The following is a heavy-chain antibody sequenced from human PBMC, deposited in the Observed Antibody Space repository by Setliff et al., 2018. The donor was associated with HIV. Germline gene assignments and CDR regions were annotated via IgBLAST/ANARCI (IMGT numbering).Heavy chain of an antibody. Sequence: SVKVSCKASGGTFSSYVISWVRRAPGQGPVWMGGIIPMYGLTNYAQKFQGRVTINTDESTSTAYMEWSSLRSEDTSVYYCALPHCSCGNCWSSPSLPPAGWFHSWGQGPLVTVSS. D-gene: IGHD2-15*01. J-gene: IGHJ5*01. V-gene: IGHV1-69*05. CDR2: IIPMYGLT. CDR3: ALPHCSCGNCWSSPSLPPAGWFHS. CDR1: GGTFSSYV.